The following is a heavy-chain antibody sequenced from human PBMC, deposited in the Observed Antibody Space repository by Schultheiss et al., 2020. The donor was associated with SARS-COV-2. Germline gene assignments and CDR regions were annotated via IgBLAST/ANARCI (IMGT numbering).Heavy chain of an antibody. CDR3: AKDYYYDYIWGSYRYTSHHKYYYYGMDV. CDR1: GFTFSSYE. CDR2: ISYDGSNK. J-gene: IGHJ6*02. Sequence: GGSLRLSCAASGFTFSSYEMNWVRQAPGKGLEWVAVISYDGSNKYYADSVKGRFTISRDNSKNTLYLQMNSLRAEDTAVYYCAKDYYYDYIWGSYRYTSHHKYYYYGMDVWGQGTTVTVSS. D-gene: IGHD3-16*02. V-gene: IGHV3-30*18.